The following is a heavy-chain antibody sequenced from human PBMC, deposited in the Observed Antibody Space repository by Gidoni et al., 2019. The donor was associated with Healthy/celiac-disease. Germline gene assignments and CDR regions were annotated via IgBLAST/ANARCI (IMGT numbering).Heavy chain of an antibody. D-gene: IGHD1-26*01. Sequence: QVQLVQSGAEGKKHGSSVKVSCKASGGTFSSYAISWVRQAPGQGLEWMGGIIPIFGTATYAQTFQGRVTITADESTSTAYMELSSLRSEDTAVYYCARGPRELLYAFDIWGQGTMVTVSS. CDR2: IIPIFGTA. CDR1: GGTFSSYA. CDR3: ARGPRELLYAFDI. J-gene: IGHJ3*02. V-gene: IGHV1-69*01.